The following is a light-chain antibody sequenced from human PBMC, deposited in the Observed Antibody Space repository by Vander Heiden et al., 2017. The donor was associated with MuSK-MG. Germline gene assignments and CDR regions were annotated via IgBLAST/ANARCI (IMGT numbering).Light chain of an antibody. CDR3: QQYYEPPLT. Sequence: IAVTQSPDSLAVSLAARASISCSSSQSVLYSSNKKNYLAWYQQKPGQPPKLLIYWASTRECGVPGRFSGSASGTDFTLTISSVQAEDVAVYYCQQYYEPPLTFGGGTKVEIK. CDR1: QSVLYSSNKKNY. J-gene: IGKJ4*01. CDR2: WAS. V-gene: IGKV4-1*01.